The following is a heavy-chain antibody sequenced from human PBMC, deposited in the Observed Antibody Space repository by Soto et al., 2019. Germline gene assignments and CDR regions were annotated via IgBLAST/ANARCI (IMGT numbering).Heavy chain of an antibody. CDR1: GGSISSGGYY. CDR3: ARSPDQWLVDY. D-gene: IGHD6-19*01. J-gene: IGHJ4*02. CDR2: IYYSGST. Sequence: PSETLSLTCTVSGGSISSGGYYWSWIRQHPGKGLEWIGYIYYSGSTYYNPSLKSRVTISVDTSKNQFSLKLSSVTAADTAVYYCARSPDQWLVDYWGQGTLVTSPQ. V-gene: IGHV4-31*03.